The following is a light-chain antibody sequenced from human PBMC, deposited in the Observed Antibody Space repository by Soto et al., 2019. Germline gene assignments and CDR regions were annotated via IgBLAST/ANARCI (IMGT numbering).Light chain of an antibody. Sequence: DIQMTQSPSTLSASAGDRVTITFRASQSIKNWLAWYQQKPGEAPKLLIYKASTLESGVPSRFSGSGSGTEFTLTISCLQPDDVATYYCQQYNSYSQFTFGPGTKVDIK. CDR2: KAS. J-gene: IGKJ3*01. V-gene: IGKV1-5*03. CDR3: QQYNSYSQFT. CDR1: QSIKNW.